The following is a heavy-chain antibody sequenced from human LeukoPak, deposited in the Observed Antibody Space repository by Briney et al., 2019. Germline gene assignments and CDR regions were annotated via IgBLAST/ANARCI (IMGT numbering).Heavy chain of an antibody. D-gene: IGHD5-18*01. CDR3: ARGIQLWLRRAFGY. CDR2: MNPNSGNT. Sequence: GASVKVSRKASGYTFTSYDINWVRQATGQGLEWMGWMNPNSGNTGYAQKFQGRVTMTRNTSISTAYMELSSLRSEDTAVYYCARGIQLWLRRAFGYWGQGTLVTVSS. CDR1: GYTFTSYD. V-gene: IGHV1-8*01. J-gene: IGHJ4*02.